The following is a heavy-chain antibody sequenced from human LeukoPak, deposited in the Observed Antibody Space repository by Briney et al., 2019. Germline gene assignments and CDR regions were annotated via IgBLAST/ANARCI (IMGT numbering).Heavy chain of an antibody. D-gene: IGHD3-10*01. CDR2: IRSKTYNYAT. V-gene: IGHV3-73*01. CDR3: VPQGQGGSEIFDY. CDR1: GFTLSGSA. Sequence: GESLKLSCAASGFTLSGSAVHWVRQASGKGLEWVGRIRSKTYNYATAYAESVKGRFTISRDDSKNTADLQMNSLKTEDTAIYYCVPQGQGGSEIFDYWGQGTLVTVSS. J-gene: IGHJ4*02.